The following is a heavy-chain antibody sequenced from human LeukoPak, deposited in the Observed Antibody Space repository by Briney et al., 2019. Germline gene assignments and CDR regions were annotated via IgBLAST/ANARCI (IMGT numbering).Heavy chain of an antibody. V-gene: IGHV4-34*01. Sequence: SENLSLTCAVYGGSFSGYYWSWIRQPPGKGLEWIGEINHSGSTNYNPSLKSRVTISVDTSKNQFSLKLSSVTAADTAVYYCARGQDDALDMGRQGTMVTVSS. CDR2: INHSGST. CDR3: ARGQDDALDM. J-gene: IGHJ3*02. CDR1: GGSFSGYY.